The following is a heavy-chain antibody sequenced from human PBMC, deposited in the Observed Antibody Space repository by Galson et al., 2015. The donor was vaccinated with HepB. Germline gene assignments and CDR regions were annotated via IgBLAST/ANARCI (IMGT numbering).Heavy chain of an antibody. CDR3: AKREYYYAMDV. CDR2: ISDSGGGT. V-gene: IGHV3-23*01. CDR1: GFTFASYV. Sequence: SLRLSCAASGFTFASYVMTWVRQAPGKGLEWVSGISDSGGGTYYADSVKGRFTISRDNSKNTLYLQMNSLRAEDTAVYYCAKREYYYAMDVWGQGTTVTVSS. J-gene: IGHJ6*02.